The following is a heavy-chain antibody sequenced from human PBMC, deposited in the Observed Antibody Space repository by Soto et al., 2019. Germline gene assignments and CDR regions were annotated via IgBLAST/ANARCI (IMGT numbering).Heavy chain of an antibody. CDR3: ARDLTSNSNCFAP. Sequence: PSETLSLTCTVSGVSLISGGFYWSWIRQHPGKGLEWIGYIYYTGKTYYNPSLESRVSISVDTSKNQFFLELTSVTAADTAVYYCARDLTSNSNCFAPWGQGTLVTVSS. CDR1: GVSLISGGFY. D-gene: IGHD1-1*01. CDR2: IYYTGKT. J-gene: IGHJ5*02. V-gene: IGHV4-31*03.